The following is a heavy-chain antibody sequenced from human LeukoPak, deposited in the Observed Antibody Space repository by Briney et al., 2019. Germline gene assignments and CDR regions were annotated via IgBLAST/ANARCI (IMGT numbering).Heavy chain of an antibody. CDR2: IYYSGST. V-gene: IGHV4-61*01. CDR1: GGSVSSGSYY. Sequence: SETLSLTCTVSGGSVSSGSYYWSWIRQPPGKGLEWIGYIYYSGSTNYNPSLKSRVTISVDTSKNQFSLKLSSATAADTAVYYCARGYGDYYFDYWGQGTLVTVSS. CDR3: ARGYGDYYFDY. J-gene: IGHJ4*02. D-gene: IGHD4-17*01.